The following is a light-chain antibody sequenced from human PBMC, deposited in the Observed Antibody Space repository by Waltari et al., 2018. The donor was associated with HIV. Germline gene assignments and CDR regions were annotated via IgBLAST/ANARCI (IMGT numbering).Light chain of an antibody. V-gene: IGLV1-44*01. CDR2: KDK. CDR3: AAWDDSLNAYV. CDR1: SSKIRRHS. Sequence: QSVLTQPPSASGTPGQRVSLSCSGSSSKIRRHSVNWYQRLPGKAHKLLIYKDKQRPEGVPDRFSGSKSGNSASLAISGLRSEDEADYYCAAWDDSLNAYVFGTGTSVPVL. J-gene: IGLJ1*01.